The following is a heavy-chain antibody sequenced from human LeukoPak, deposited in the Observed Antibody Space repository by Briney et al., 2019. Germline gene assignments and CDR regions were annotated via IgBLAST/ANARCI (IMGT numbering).Heavy chain of an antibody. D-gene: IGHD3-10*01. V-gene: IGHV3-74*01. J-gene: IGHJ4*02. CDR3: ASGGTMVRGVIFY. CDR1: GFTFSSYW. Sequence: QPGGSLRLSCAAPGFTFSSYWMHWVRQAPGKGLVWVSRINSDGSSTSYADSVKGRFTISRDNAKNTLYLQMNSLRAEDTAVYYCASGGTMVRGVIFYWGQGTLVTVSS. CDR2: INSDGSST.